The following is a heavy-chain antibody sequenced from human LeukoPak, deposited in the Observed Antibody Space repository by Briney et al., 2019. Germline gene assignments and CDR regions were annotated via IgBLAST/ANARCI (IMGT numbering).Heavy chain of an antibody. CDR2: IRYDGSNK. CDR1: GFTFSSYG. V-gene: IGHV3-30*02. CDR3: AKEEVGATNWFDP. Sequence: GSLRLSCAASGFTFSSYGMHWVRQAPGKGLEWVAFIRYDGSNKHYADSVKGRFTISRDNSKNTLYLQMNSLRAEDTAVYYCAKEEVGATNWFDPWGQGTLVTVSS. D-gene: IGHD1-26*01. J-gene: IGHJ5*02.